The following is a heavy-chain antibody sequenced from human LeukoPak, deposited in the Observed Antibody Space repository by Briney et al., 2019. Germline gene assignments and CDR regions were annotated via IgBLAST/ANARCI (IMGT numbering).Heavy chain of an antibody. D-gene: IGHD3-16*01. J-gene: IGHJ4*02. V-gene: IGHV1-2*02. CDR1: GYTFTSYG. Sequence: GASVKVSCKASGYTFTSYGISWVRQAPGQRLEWMGWINLNSGGTNYAQKFQGRVTMTRDTSISTAYMELSRLRSDDTAVYYCARVDYDYVWGSPEFDYWGQGTLVTVSS. CDR2: INLNSGGT. CDR3: ARVDYDYVWGSPEFDY.